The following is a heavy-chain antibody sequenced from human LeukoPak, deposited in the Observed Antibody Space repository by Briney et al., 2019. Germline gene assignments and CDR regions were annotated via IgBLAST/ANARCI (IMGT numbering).Heavy chain of an antibody. CDR1: GGSISSSNYY. CDR2: IHYSGIT. V-gene: IGHV4-39*07. J-gene: IGHJ4*02. CDR3: ARNADYCLDY. D-gene: IGHD4/OR15-4a*01. Sequence: SETLSLTCTVSGGSISSSNYYWGWLRQPPGKGLEWIGTIHYSGITYYNPSLRSRVTISADTSKNQFSLRLTSVTAADTAVYNCARNADYCLDYWGQGTLVTVSS.